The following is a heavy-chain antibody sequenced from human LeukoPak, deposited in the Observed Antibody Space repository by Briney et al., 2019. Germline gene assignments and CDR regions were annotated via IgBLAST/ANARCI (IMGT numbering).Heavy chain of an antibody. D-gene: IGHD1-7*01. CDR3: AKVRVVFNWDYAYYIDY. Sequence: HPWGSLRLSCAASGFTFSNYAIHWVRQVPGKGLEWVAIISYDGSSKYYADSVKGRFTISRDNSKNTLYLQMNSLGPEDTAMYYCAKVRVVFNWDYAYYIDYWGQGTLVTVSS. CDR2: ISYDGSSK. V-gene: IGHV3-30*18. CDR1: GFTFSNYA. J-gene: IGHJ4*02.